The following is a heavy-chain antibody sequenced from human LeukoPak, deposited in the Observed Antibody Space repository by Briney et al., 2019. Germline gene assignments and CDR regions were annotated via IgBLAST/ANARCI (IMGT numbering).Heavy chain of an antibody. Sequence: SGGSLRLSCAASGFTFSSYGMHWVRQAPGKRLEWVAFIRYDGSNKYYADSVKGRFTISRDNSKNTLYLQMNSLRAEDTAVYYCAKDGYYYDSSGYFDYWGQGTLVTVSS. D-gene: IGHD3-22*01. V-gene: IGHV3-30*02. CDR1: GFTFSSYG. J-gene: IGHJ4*02. CDR3: AKDGYYYDSSGYFDY. CDR2: IRYDGSNK.